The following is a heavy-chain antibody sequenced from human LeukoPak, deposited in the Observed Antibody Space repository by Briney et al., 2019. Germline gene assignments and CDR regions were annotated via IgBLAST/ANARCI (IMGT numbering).Heavy chain of an antibody. CDR3: ARGYYYDSSGYWAPFDY. CDR2: ISSSSSYI. CDR1: GFTFSSYY. D-gene: IGHD3-22*01. Sequence: GGSLRLSCAASGFTFSSYYMNWVRQAPGKGLEWVSSISSSSSYINYADSVKGRFTISRDNAKNSLYLQMNSLRAEDTAVYYCARGYYYDSSGYWAPFDYWGQGTLVTVSS. J-gene: IGHJ4*02. V-gene: IGHV3-21*01.